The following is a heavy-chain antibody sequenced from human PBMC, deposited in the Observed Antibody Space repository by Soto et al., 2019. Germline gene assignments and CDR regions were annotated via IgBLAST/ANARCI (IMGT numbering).Heavy chain of an antibody. CDR3: AREVPGVTSFDY. V-gene: IGHV1-3*01. J-gene: IGHJ4*02. D-gene: IGHD3-10*01. CDR1: GYASLSYA. Sequence: QVQLVQSGPEMMQPGASVNVSCKASGYASLSYAMHWVRQVHGQVYEWLGWINAGVDGTMYSERFQGRVRITRDTSANTVYMELNELTSEDTAVYYCAREVPGVTSFDYWGQGTLVIVSS. CDR2: INAGVDGT.